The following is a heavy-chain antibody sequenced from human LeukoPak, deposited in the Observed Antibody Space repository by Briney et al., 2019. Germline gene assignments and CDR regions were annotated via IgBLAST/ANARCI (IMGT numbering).Heavy chain of an antibody. CDR2: ISYDGSNK. CDR3: ARAGARYDILTGYYNY. J-gene: IGHJ4*02. V-gene: IGHV3-30*03. D-gene: IGHD3-9*01. CDR1: GFTFSSYG. Sequence: GGSLRLSCAASGFTFSSYGMPWVRQAPGKGLEWVAVISYDGSNKYYADSVKGRFTISRDNSKNTLYLQMNSLRAEDTAVYYCARAGARYDILTGYYNYWGQGTLVTVSS.